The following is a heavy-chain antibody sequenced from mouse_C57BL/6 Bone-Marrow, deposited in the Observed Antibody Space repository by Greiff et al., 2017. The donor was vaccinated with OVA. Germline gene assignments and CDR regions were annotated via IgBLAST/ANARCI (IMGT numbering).Heavy chain of an antibody. V-gene: IGHV14-4*01. CDR2: IDPENGDT. Sequence: VQLKESGAELVRPGASVKLSCTASGFNIKDDYMHWVKQRPEQGLEWIGWIDPENGDTEYASKFQGKATITADTSSNTAYLQLSSLTSEDTAVYYCTTYMVTTFRYFDVWGTGTTVTVSS. CDR3: TTYMVTTFRYFDV. D-gene: IGHD2-2*01. CDR1: GFNIKDDY. J-gene: IGHJ1*03.